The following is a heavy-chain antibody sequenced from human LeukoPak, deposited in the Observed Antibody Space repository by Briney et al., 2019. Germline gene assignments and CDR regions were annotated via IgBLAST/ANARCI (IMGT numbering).Heavy chain of an antibody. CDR3: RRLDCSSTSCYAPLDY. V-gene: IGHV4-59*12. CDR1: GGSTSSYY. J-gene: IGHJ4*02. Sequence: KPSETLSLTCAVSGGSTSSYYRSWIRQPPGKGLEWIGYIYYSGSTNYNPSLKSRVTISVDTSKNQFSLKLSSVTAADTAVYYCRRLDCSSTSCYAPLDYWGQGTLVTVSS. CDR2: IYYSGST. D-gene: IGHD2-2*01.